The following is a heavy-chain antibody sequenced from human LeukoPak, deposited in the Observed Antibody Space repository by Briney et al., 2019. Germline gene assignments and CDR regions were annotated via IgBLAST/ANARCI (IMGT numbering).Heavy chain of an antibody. V-gene: IGHV1-2*02. CDR3: ATKGRNWNYVGYYFDY. CDR2: INPNSGGT. Sequence: ASVKVSCKASEYTFTGYYMHWVRQAPGQGLEWMGWINPNSGGTNYAQKFQGRVTMTRDTSISPAYMELSRLRSDDTAVYYCATKGRNWNYVGYYFDYWGQGTLVTVSS. J-gene: IGHJ4*02. D-gene: IGHD1-7*01. CDR1: EYTFTGYY.